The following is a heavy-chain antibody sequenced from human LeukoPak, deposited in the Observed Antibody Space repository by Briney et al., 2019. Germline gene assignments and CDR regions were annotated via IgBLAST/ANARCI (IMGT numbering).Heavy chain of an antibody. J-gene: IGHJ4*02. CDR1: GGSFSGYC. V-gene: IGHV4-34*01. CDR3: ARNYYDSSGYHAY. CDR2: INHSGST. Sequence: PSETLSLTCAVYGGSFSGYCWSWIRQPPGKGLEWIGEINHSGSTNYNPSLKSRVTISVDTSKNQFSLKLSSVTAADTAVYYCARNYYDSSGYHAYWGQGTLVTVSS. D-gene: IGHD3-22*01.